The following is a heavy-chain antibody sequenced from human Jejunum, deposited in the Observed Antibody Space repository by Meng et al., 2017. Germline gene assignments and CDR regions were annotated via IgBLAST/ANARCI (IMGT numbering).Heavy chain of an antibody. Sequence: QGLRQPLGPILLSPSQTLSLTCVFSGDSVSSNSAAWNWIRQSPSRGLEWLGRTYYRTEWFHDYALSVKGRLTINSDTSKNQFSLQLNSVTPEDAAIYYCASGWALNSWGQGILVTVSS. J-gene: IGHJ5*01. CDR3: ASGWALNS. CDR1: GDSVSSNSAA. D-gene: IGHD5-24*01. V-gene: IGHV6-1*01. CDR2: TYYRTEWFH.